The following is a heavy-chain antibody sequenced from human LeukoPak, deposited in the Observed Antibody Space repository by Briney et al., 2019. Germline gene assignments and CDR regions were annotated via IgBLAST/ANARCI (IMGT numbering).Heavy chain of an antibody. Sequence: GGSLRLSCAASGFTFSSYAMHWVRQAPGKGLEWVAVISYDGSNKYYADSVKGRFTISRDNSKNTLYLQMNSLRAEDTAVYYCAIDRAKAANTLNYWGQGTLVTVSS. CDR1: GFTFSSYA. CDR2: ISYDGSNK. V-gene: IGHV3-30-3*01. J-gene: IGHJ4*02. D-gene: IGHD6-13*01. CDR3: AIDRAKAANTLNY.